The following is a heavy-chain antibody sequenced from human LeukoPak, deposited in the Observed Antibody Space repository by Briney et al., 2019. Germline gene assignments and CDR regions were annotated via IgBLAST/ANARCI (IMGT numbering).Heavy chain of an antibody. CDR1: GFTFSSYS. D-gene: IGHD2-2*01. CDR3: ARDPADSDIVVVPAAMRYFHY. Sequence: GGSLRLSCAASGFTFSSYSMNWVRQAPGKGLEWVSFISGSGSTIYYADSVKGRFTISRDNAKNSLYLQMNSLRVEDTAVYYCARDPADSDIVVVPAAMRYFHYGRQETVHSVST. V-gene: IGHV3-48*01. CDR2: ISGSGSTI. J-gene: IGHJ4*02.